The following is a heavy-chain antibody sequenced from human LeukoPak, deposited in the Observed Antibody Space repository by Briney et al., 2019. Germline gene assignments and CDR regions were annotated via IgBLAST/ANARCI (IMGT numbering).Heavy chain of an antibody. D-gene: IGHD4-17*01. CDR2: IRGRAHGART. V-gene: IGHV3-49*04. CDR3: TRGAVNDYGDGQCFQY. J-gene: IGHJ1*01. CDR1: GFSFSDYA. Sequence: GGSLPLSCASSGFSFSDYAISWVRQPPEKGLEWVGFIRGRAHGARTEYAASVKSRFSISRDDYTSIAYLQMNSLEMEDTAVYYCTRGAVNDYGDGQCFQYWGQGTLVTVSS.